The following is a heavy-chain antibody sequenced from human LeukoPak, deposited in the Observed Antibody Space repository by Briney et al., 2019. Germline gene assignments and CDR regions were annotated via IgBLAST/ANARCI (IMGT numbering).Heavy chain of an antibody. V-gene: IGHV3-23*01. Sequence: GGCLRLSCAASGFTFSSYAMSWVRQAPGKGLEWVSAICGSGGITYYADSVKGRFTISRDNSKHTLYLQMNSLRAEDTAVYYCAKDGPGSSSPDYFDYWGQGTLVTVSS. CDR3: AKDGPGSSSPDYFDY. CDR1: GFTFSSYA. D-gene: IGHD6-6*01. J-gene: IGHJ4*02. CDR2: ICGSGGIT.